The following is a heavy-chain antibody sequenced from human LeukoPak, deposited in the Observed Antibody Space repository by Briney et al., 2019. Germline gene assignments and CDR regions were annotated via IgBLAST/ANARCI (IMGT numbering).Heavy chain of an antibody. D-gene: IGHD3-22*01. V-gene: IGHV1-18*01. CDR1: GYTFTSYG. Sequence: ASVKVSCKASGYTFTSYGISWVRQAPGQGLEWMGWISAYNGNTNYAQKLQGRVTMTTDTSTSTAYMELRSLRSDDTAVYYCASFGGYYRDYYYKDVWGKGTTVTVSS. CDR2: ISAYNGNT. J-gene: IGHJ6*03. CDR3: ASFGGYYRDYYYKDV.